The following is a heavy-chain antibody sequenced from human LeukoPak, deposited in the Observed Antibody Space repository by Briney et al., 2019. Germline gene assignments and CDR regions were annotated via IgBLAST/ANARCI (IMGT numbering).Heavy chain of an antibody. Sequence: GGSLRLSCAASGFTFSDYEMNWVRQAPGKGLEWILHISTSGSIIHYADSVKGRFTISRDNAKNSLYLQMNSLRAEDTAVYYCARALHTDYWGQGTLVTVSS. J-gene: IGHJ4*02. D-gene: IGHD4-11*01. CDR1: GFTFSDYE. CDR2: ISTSGSII. CDR3: ARALHTDY. V-gene: IGHV3-48*03.